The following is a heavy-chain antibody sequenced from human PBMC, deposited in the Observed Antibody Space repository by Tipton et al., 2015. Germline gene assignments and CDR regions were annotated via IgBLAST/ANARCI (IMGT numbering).Heavy chain of an antibody. V-gene: IGHV4-61*05. J-gene: IGHJ6*02. D-gene: IGHD3-9*01. CDR1: GDSISSSIYY. Sequence: TLSLTCTVSGDSISSSIYYWAWIRQPPGKGLEWIGTIYYSGSTNYNPSLKSRVTISVDTSKNQFSLKLSSVTAADTAVYYCARVSKLRYFDLGGMDVWGQGTTVTVS. CDR2: IYYSGST. CDR3: ARVSKLRYFDLGGMDV.